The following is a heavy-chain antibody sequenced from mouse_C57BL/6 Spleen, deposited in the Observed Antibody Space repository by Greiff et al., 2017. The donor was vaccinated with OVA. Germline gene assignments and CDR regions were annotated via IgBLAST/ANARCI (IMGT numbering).Heavy chain of an antibody. D-gene: IGHD1-1*01. V-gene: IGHV3-6*01. Sequence: EVQLVESGPGLVKPSQSLSLTCSVTGYSITSGYYWNWIRQFPGNKLEWMGYISYDGSNNYNPSLKNRISITRDTSKNQFFLKLNSVTTEDTATYYCARAATDFDVWGTGTTVTVSS. J-gene: IGHJ1*03. CDR1: GYSITSGYY. CDR2: ISYDGSN. CDR3: ARAATDFDV.